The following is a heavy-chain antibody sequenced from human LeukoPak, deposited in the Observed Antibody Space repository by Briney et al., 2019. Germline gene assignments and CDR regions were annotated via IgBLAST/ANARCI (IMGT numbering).Heavy chain of an antibody. CDR2: FIPVFNTS. CDR3: ARGTMKNYYDSSA. J-gene: IGHJ4*02. CDR1: GGTFSSYA. Sequence: GSSVKVSCKASGGTFSSYAISWVLQAPGQGLEWMGGFIPVFNTSNYAQKFQGRVTLTTDEFASTAYMELSSLRFEDTAVYYCARGTMKNYYDSSAWGQGTLVTVSS. D-gene: IGHD3-22*01. V-gene: IGHV1-69*05.